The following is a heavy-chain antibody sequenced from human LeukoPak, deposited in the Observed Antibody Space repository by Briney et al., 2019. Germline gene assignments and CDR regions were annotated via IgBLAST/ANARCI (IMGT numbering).Heavy chain of an antibody. D-gene: IGHD4-23*01. CDR2: IYYSGST. CDR1: GGSISSGGYY. Sequence: TSETLSLTCTVSGGSISSGGYYWSWIRQHPGKGLEWIGYIYYSGSTHYNPSLKSRVTISVDTSKNQFSLKLSSVTAADTAVYYCARDIYGGFDYWGQGTLVTVSS. V-gene: IGHV4-61*08. CDR3: ARDIYGGFDY. J-gene: IGHJ4*02.